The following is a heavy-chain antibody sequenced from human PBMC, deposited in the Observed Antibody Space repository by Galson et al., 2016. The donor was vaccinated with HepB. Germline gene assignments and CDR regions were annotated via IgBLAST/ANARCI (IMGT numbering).Heavy chain of an antibody. J-gene: IGHJ5*01. D-gene: IGHD2-15*01. CDR3: AGALGRSGGWFDS. V-gene: IGHV3-48*02. Sequence: DSVKGRFTVSRDNAKNSLSLQMNRLRDEDTAVYYCAGALGRSGGWFDSWGQGTTVIVSS.